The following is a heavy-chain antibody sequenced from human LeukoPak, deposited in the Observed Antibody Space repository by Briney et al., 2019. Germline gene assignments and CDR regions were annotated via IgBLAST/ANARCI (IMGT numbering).Heavy chain of an antibody. J-gene: IGHJ4*02. CDR2: IYPGDSDT. Sequence: GESLKISCKGSGYSFNNYWIGWVRQMPGKGLEWMGIIYPGDSDTRYSPSFQGQVTISRDNSKNTLYLQMNSLRAEDTAVYYCAREGSSGWYSSLGFDYWGQGTLVTVSS. V-gene: IGHV5-51*01. CDR1: GYSFNNYW. CDR3: AREGSSGWYSSLGFDY. D-gene: IGHD6-19*01.